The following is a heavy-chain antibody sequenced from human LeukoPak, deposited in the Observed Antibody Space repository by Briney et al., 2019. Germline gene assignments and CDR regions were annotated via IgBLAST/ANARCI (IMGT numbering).Heavy chain of an antibody. CDR1: GYTFTSYA. J-gene: IGHJ4*02. Sequence: ASVKVSCKASGYTFTSYAMNWVRQAPGQGLEWMGWINPNSGGTNYAQKFQGRVTMTRDTSISTAYMELSRLRSDDTAVYYCARVCDFVRPRMYYYDSSGYYDEAFDYWGQGTLVTVSS. V-gene: IGHV1-2*02. D-gene: IGHD3-22*01. CDR2: INPNSGGT. CDR3: ARVCDFVRPRMYYYDSSGYYDEAFDY.